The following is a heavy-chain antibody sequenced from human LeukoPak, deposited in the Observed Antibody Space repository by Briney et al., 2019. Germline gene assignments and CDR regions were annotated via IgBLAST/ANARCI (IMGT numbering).Heavy chain of an antibody. CDR2: IYYSGST. Sequence: PSETLSLTCTVSGGSISSSSYYWGWIRQPPGKGLEWIGYIYYSGSTNYNPSLKSRVTISVDMSKNQFSLKLSSVTAADTAVYFCATSSPYFDYWGQGTLVTVSS. V-gene: IGHV4-61*05. CDR1: GGSISSSSYY. CDR3: ATSSPYFDY. J-gene: IGHJ4*02.